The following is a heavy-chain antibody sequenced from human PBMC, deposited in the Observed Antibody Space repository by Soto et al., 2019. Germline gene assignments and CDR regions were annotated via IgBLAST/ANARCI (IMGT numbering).Heavy chain of an antibody. J-gene: IGHJ3*02. Sequence: EVQLVESGGGLVQPGGSLRLSCAASGFTFNTYPMNWVRQAPGKGLEWISYISAGTTFISYADSVRGRFAISRDNAENSLYLQMNSLRDEDTAVYYCAGDSAYAFDIWGQGTMVTVSS. CDR1: GFTFNTYP. CDR2: ISAGTTFI. CDR3: AGDSAYAFDI. V-gene: IGHV3-48*02. D-gene: IGHD2-21*01.